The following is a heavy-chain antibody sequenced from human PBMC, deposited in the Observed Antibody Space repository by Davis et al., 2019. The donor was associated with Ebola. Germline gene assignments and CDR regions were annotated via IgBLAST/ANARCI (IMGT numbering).Heavy chain of an antibody. V-gene: IGHV4-61*08. CDR1: GGSISSGGYS. CDR2: IYYSGST. D-gene: IGHD2-2*01. CDR3: ARVVLVPAAPNWFDP. Sequence: MPSETLSLTCAVSGGSISSGGYSWSWIRQPPGKGLEWIGYIYYSGSTYYNPSLKSRVTISVDTSKNQFSLKLSSVTAADTAVYYCARVVLVPAAPNWFDPWGQGTLVTVSS. J-gene: IGHJ5*02.